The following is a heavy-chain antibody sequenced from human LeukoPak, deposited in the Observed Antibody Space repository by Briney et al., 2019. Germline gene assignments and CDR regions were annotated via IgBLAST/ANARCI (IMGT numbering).Heavy chain of an antibody. CDR3: AKWGDYDVLTGYYVSDF. CDR2: ISGSGGST. Sequence: GGSLRLSCAASGFTFSSYAMSWVRQAPGKGLEWVSAISGSGGSTYYADSVKGRFTISRDNSKNTLYLQMNSLRAEDTAVYYCAKWGDYDVLTGYYVSDFWGQGTLVTVSS. V-gene: IGHV3-23*01. J-gene: IGHJ4*02. CDR1: GFTFSSYA. D-gene: IGHD3-9*01.